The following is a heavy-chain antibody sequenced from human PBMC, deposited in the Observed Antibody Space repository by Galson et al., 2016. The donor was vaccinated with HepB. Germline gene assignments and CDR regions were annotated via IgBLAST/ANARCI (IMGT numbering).Heavy chain of an antibody. Sequence: SVKVSCKASGYTFPGYNIHWVRQAPGQGLEWMGLMNPNTGGTDYAQKFQDRVTMTRDTSTSTVYMELSSLRSEDTAMYYCARDADPTYYYGSGSYSGLDYWGQGTLVTVSS. CDR1: GYTFPGYN. J-gene: IGHJ4*02. CDR3: ARDADPTYYYGSGSYSGLDY. D-gene: IGHD3-10*01. CDR2: MNPNTGGT. V-gene: IGHV1-2*06.